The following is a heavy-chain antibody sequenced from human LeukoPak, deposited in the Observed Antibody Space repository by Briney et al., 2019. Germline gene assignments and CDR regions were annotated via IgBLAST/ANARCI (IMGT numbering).Heavy chain of an antibody. Sequence: GGSLRLSCAASGFTFSSYSMNWVRQAPGKGLEWVSYISSSGSTIYYADSVKGRFTISRDNAKNSLYLQMNSLRAEDTAVYYCARAFYDFLTGHPAYFDYWGQGTLVTVSS. V-gene: IGHV3-48*04. D-gene: IGHD3-9*01. CDR3: ARAFYDFLTGHPAYFDY. CDR2: ISSSGSTI. J-gene: IGHJ4*02. CDR1: GFTFSSYS.